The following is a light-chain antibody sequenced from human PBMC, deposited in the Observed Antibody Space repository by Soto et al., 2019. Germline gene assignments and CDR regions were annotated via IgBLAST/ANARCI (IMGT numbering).Light chain of an antibody. V-gene: IGKV3-15*01. CDR3: QHYNKWPLLT. Sequence: EIVMTQSPATLSVSPGERATLSCRASQSAGTKLAWYQQKPGQAPRLLIYAASTRATGIPVRFSGSASGTEFTLTLSSLHSEDFAVYYCQHYNKWPLLTFGGGTKVEIK. CDR2: AAS. CDR1: QSAGTK. J-gene: IGKJ4*01.